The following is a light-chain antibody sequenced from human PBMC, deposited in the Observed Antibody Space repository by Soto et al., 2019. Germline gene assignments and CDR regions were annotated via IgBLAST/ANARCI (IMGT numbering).Light chain of an antibody. CDR3: HQYFNPRT. J-gene: IGKJ4*01. CDR1: HNIDTW. Sequence: DIQMTQSPSTLSASIGDTVTITCRASHNIDTWLAWYQQKPGQAPKLLIYDASKLETGVPSRFSGSGSGTDFTFTISSLQPEDTATYYCHQYFNPRTFGGGTKVEV. V-gene: IGKV1-33*01. CDR2: DAS.